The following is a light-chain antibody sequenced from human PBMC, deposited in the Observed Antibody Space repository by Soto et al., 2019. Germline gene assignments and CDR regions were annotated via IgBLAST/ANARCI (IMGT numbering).Light chain of an antibody. CDR3: GTWDNILSAGV. CDR1: SSNIGNNY. Sequence: QSALTQPPSVSAAPGQTVTISCSGSSSNIGNNYVSWYQQVPGTAPKLLIHDNDKRPSGIPDRFSGSKSGTSATLGITGLQTGDEADYYCGTWDNILSAGVFGGGTKLTVL. J-gene: IGLJ2*01. V-gene: IGLV1-51*01. CDR2: DND.